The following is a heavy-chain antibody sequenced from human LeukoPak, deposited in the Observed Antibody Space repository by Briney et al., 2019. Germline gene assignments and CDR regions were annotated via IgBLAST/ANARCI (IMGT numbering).Heavy chain of an antibody. CDR1: GFTFSSYA. J-gene: IGHJ6*02. D-gene: IGHD5-24*01. CDR3: ARLIGWLHRKGYGMDV. CDR2: ISGGGGST. V-gene: IGHV3-23*01. Sequence: PGGSLRLSCAASGFTFSSYAMSWVRQAPGKGLEWVSAISGGGGSTFYADSVKGRFTISRDNSKNTLYLQMNSLRAEDTAVYYCARLIGWLHRKGYGMDVWGQGTTVTVSS.